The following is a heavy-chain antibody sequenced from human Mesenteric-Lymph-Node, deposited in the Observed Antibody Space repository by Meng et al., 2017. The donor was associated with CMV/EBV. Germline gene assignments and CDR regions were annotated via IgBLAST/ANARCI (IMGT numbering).Heavy chain of an antibody. CDR1: GFTFSDYV. V-gene: IGHV3-23*01. CDR3: AKERERWLQYYYFDS. Sequence: GESLKISCAASGFTFSDYVMTWVRQAPGKGLEWVSSFSSYDGVSYYADSVKGRFTISRDNSKNTLFLQMSSLRAEDTAIYYCAKERERWLQYYYFDSWGQGTLVTVSS. J-gene: IGHJ4*02. D-gene: IGHD5-24*01. CDR2: FSSYDGVS.